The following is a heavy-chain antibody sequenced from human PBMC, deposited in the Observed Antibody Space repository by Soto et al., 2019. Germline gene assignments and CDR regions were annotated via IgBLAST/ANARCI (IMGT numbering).Heavy chain of an antibody. J-gene: IGHJ6*02. CDR1: GYTFTSYA. CDR2: INAGNGNT. CDR3: ARSRGDNCSGGSCYSDYYYGMDV. D-gene: IGHD2-15*01. Sequence: ASVKVSCKASGYTFTSYAMHWVRQAPGQRLEWMGWINAGNGNTKYSQKIKGRVTITRDTSASTAYMEKSSLRSEDTAVYYCARSRGDNCSGGSCYSDYYYGMDVWGQGTTVTVSS. V-gene: IGHV1-3*01.